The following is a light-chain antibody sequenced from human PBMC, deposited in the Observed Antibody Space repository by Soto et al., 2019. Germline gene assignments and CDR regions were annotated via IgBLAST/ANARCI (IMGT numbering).Light chain of an antibody. CDR3: HQYGSSPPYT. CDR1: QSVNNNY. V-gene: IGKV3-20*01. J-gene: IGKJ2*01. CDR2: GSS. Sequence: EVVLTQSPGTLSLSPGERATLSCRASQSVNNNYLAWYQQRPGQAPRLLIYGSSDRATGIPDRFSGSGSRTDFTLTISRLEPEDFAVYYCHQYGSSPPYTFGQGTKLEI.